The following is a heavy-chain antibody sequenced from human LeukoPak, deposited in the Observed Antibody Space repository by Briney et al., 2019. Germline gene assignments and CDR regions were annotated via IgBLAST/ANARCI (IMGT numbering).Heavy chain of an antibody. CDR1: GFTSSSYG. CDR3: AKDTGSGYDYFSYYFDY. V-gene: IGHV3-23*01. Sequence: PGGSLRLSCVGSGFTSSSYGMSWVRQAPGKGLEWVSLISGTAFSTYYADSVRGRFTISRDNSKNTVNLQMNSLRAEDTAVYYCAKDTGSGYDYFSYYFDYWGQGTLVTVSS. CDR2: ISGTAFST. D-gene: IGHD5-12*01. J-gene: IGHJ4*02.